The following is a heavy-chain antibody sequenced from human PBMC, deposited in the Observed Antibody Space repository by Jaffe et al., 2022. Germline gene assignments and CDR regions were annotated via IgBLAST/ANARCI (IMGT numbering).Heavy chain of an antibody. D-gene: IGHD4-17*01. CDR3: TTTVFLDYGDYDHDAFDI. V-gene: IGHV3-15*01. J-gene: IGHJ3*02. CDR2: IKSKTDGGTT. CDR1: GFTFSNAW. Sequence: EVQLVESGGGLVKPGGSLRLSCAASGFTFSNAWMSWVRQAPGKGLEWVGRIKSKTDGGTTDYAAPVKGRFTISRDDSKNTLYLQMNSLKTEDTAVYYCTTTVFLDYGDYDHDAFDIWGQGTMVTVSS.